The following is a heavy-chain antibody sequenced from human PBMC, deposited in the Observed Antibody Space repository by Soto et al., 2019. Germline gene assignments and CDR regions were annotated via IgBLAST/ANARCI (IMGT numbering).Heavy chain of an antibody. D-gene: IGHD6-13*01. V-gene: IGHV3-21*01. CDR1: GFTFRSFT. CDR2: ISSNSAYI. J-gene: IGHJ5*02. Sequence: GGSLRLSCAASGFTFRSFTMNWVRQAPGKGLEWVSTISSNSAYIYYTDALRGRFTISRDNAKNSLHLQMNSLRAEDTAVYDCTRDASRDSSARGWFDPWGPGTLVTVSS. CDR3: TRDASRDSSARGWFDP.